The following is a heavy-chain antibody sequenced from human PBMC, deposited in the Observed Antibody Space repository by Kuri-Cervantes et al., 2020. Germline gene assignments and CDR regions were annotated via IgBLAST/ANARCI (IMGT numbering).Heavy chain of an antibody. D-gene: IGHD3-10*01. V-gene: IGHV4-34*01. Sequence: SETLSLTCAVYGGSFSGYYWRWIRQPPGKGLEWIGEINHSGSTNYNPSLKSRVTISVDTSKNQFSLKLSSVTAADTAVYFCAGYTSGSYYKGYFDNWGQGTLVTVSS. CDR3: AGYTSGSYYKGYFDN. J-gene: IGHJ4*02. CDR1: GGSFSGYY. CDR2: INHSGST.